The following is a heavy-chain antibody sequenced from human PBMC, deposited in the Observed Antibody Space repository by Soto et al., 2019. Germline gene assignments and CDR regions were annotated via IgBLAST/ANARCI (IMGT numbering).Heavy chain of an antibody. D-gene: IGHD6-6*01. V-gene: IGHV1-18*01. CDR2: ISTYNGHP. CDR1: GYTFTSYG. J-gene: IGHJ3*01. Sequence: QVQLLQSGPEVKKPGASVKVSCKASGYTFTSYGITWVRQAPGQGLEWMGWISTYNGHPNYAQKLQGRVTMTTDTSTSTAYMELRGMRSDDTAVCCWARARLNSTASKRAGAVWGEGTVVTVSS. CDR3: ARARLNSTASKRAGAV.